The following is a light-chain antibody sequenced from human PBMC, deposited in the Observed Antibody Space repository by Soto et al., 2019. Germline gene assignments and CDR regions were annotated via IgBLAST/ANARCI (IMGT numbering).Light chain of an antibody. J-gene: IGKJ1*01. V-gene: IGKV2-30*01. CDR1: QSLVSSNGNTF. CDR3: MQATHWPWT. CDR2: KVS. Sequence: DVVMTQSPLSLPVTLGQPASISCRSSQSLVSSNGNTFLIWFQQRPDQSPRRLIYKVSNRDSAVPDRFTGSGSGTDFTLEISRVGAEDVGVYYCMQATHWPWTFGQGTKVEIK.